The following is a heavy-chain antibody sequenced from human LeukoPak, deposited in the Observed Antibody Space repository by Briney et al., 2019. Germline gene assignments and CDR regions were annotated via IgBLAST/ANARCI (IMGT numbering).Heavy chain of an antibody. CDR3: AREDNILTGNGCFDY. CDR2: IRYDGSNK. V-gene: IGHV3-30*02. J-gene: IGHJ4*02. CDR1: GFTFSSYG. D-gene: IGHD3-9*01. Sequence: PGGSLRLSCAASGFTFSSYGMHWVRQAPGKGLEWVAFIRYDGSNKYYADSVKGRFTISRDNSKNTLYLQMNSLRAEDTAVYYCAREDNILTGNGCFDYWGQGTLVTVSS.